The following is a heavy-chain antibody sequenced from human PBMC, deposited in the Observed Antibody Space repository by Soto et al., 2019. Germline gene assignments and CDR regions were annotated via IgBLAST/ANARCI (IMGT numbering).Heavy chain of an antibody. Sequence: GGSLRLSCAASGFTFSSYWMSWVRQAPGKGLEWVANIKQDGSEKYYVDSVKGRCTISRDNAKNSLYLQMNSLRAEDTAVYYCASDGYCSGGSCYWDIHDYWGQGTLVTVSS. V-gene: IGHV3-7*01. CDR2: IKQDGSEK. J-gene: IGHJ4*02. D-gene: IGHD2-15*01. CDR3: ASDGYCSGGSCYWDIHDY. CDR1: GFTFSSYW.